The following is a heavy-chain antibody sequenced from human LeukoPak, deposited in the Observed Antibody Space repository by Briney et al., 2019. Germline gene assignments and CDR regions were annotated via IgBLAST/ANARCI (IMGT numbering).Heavy chain of an antibody. CDR3: ARGSYYDFWSGYWNWFDP. CDR2: IYTSGST. CDR1: GGSISSGSYY. J-gene: IGHJ5*02. Sequence: SESLSLTCTVSGGSISSGSYYWSWIRQPAGKGLEWIGHIYTSGSTNYNPSLKSRVTISVDTSKNQFSLKLSSVTAADTAVYYCARGSYYDFWSGYWNWFDPWGQGTLVTVSS. V-gene: IGHV4-61*09. D-gene: IGHD3-3*01.